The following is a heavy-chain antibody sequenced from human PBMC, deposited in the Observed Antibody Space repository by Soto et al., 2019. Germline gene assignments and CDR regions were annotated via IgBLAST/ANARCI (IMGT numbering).Heavy chain of an antibody. CDR1: SGSISSSSYY. Sequence: PSETLSLTCTVSSGSISSSSYYWGWIRQPPGKGLEWIGSIYYSGSTYYNPSLKSRVTISVDTSKNQFSLKLSSVTAADTAVYYCAITPADVDTAMATFDYWGQGTLVTVSS. CDR3: AITPADVDTAMATFDY. CDR2: IYYSGST. V-gene: IGHV4-39*01. D-gene: IGHD5-18*01. J-gene: IGHJ4*02.